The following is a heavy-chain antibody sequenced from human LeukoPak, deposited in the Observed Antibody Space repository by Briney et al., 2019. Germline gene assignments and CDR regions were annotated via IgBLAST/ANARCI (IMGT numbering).Heavy chain of an antibody. J-gene: IGHJ1*01. V-gene: IGHV1-69*05. CDR1: GGTFSSYA. D-gene: IGHD3-22*01. CDR2: IIPIFGTA. CDR3: ASSVDYYDSSGYPMYEYFQH. Sequence: SVKVSCKASGGTFSSYAISWVRQAPGQGLEWMGGIIPIFGTANYAQKFQGRVTITTDESTSTAYMELSSLRSEDTAVYYCASSVDYYDSSGYPMYEYFQHWGQGTLATVSS.